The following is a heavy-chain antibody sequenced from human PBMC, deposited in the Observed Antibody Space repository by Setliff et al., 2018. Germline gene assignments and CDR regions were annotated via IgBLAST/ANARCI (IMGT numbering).Heavy chain of an antibody. Sequence: PGGSLRLSCVASGFTLSSFTITWFRQAPGKGLQWVSDLYSRSGGTAYDDSVRGRFTISRDESKSIVFLQMDSLRVEDTAIYYCARDRVPDGVWDFDYWGQGALVTVSS. D-gene: IGHD4-17*01. CDR1: GFTLSSFT. J-gene: IGHJ4*02. CDR3: ARDRVPDGVWDFDY. V-gene: IGHV3-23*01. CDR2: LYSRSGGT.